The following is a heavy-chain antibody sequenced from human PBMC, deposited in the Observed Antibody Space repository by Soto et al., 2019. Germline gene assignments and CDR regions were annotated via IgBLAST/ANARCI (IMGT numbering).Heavy chain of an antibody. V-gene: IGHV3-7*04. D-gene: IGHD2-2*01. CDR2: INHNGREK. CDR1: GFTFSGLW. Sequence: EAQLVESGGGLVQPGGSLRLSCAASGFTFSGLWLSWVRQAPGKGLEWVANINHNGREKYYVDSVKGRFTISRDDAKNSLYLQMTSLRAEDTAVYYCARDDGGPAHFWGQGTLVTVSS. J-gene: IGHJ4*02. CDR3: ARDDGGPAHF.